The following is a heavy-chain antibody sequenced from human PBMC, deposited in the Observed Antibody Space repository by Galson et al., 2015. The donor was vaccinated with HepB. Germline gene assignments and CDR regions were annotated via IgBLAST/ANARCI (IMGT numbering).Heavy chain of an antibody. V-gene: IGHV3-30*18. D-gene: IGHD2-8*01. J-gene: IGHJ5*02. CDR3: AKDLNWGMVYANPPGFDP. CDR2: ISYDGSNK. Sequence: SLRLSCAASGFTFSSYGMHWVRQAPGKGLEWVAVISYDGSNKYYADSVKGRFTISRDNSKNTLYLQMNSLRAEDTAVYYCAKDLNWGMVYANPPGFDPWGQGTLVTVSS. CDR1: GFTFSSYG.